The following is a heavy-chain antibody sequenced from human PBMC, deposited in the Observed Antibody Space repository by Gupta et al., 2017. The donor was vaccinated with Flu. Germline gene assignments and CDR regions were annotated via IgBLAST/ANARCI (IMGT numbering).Heavy chain of an antibody. D-gene: IGHD3-9*01. CDR3: ARDYSHYDILTGYSYNWFDP. CDR1: GGSISSGGYY. CDR2: IYYSGST. J-gene: IGHJ5*02. Sequence: QVQLQESGPGLVKPSQTLSLTCTVSGGSISSGGYYWSWIRQHPGKGLEWIGYIYYSGSTYYNPSLKSRVTISVDTSKNQFSLKLSSVTAADTAVYYCARDYSHYDILTGYSYNWFDPWGQGTLVTVSS. V-gene: IGHV4-31*03.